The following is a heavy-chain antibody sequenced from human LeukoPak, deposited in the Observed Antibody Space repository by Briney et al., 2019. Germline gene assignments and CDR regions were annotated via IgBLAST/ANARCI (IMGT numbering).Heavy chain of an antibody. Sequence: GGSLRLSCAASGFTFADYTMHWIRHPPGRGLEWVSLISWDRSSTFYADSVKGRFAISRDNSKNSLYLHMNSLTADDTAFYYCAKGRPYYYDTSGFFLWGQGTPVTVSS. J-gene: IGHJ4*02. CDR2: ISWDRSST. V-gene: IGHV3-43*01. CDR3: AKGRPYYYDTSGFFL. CDR1: GFTFADYT. D-gene: IGHD3-22*01.